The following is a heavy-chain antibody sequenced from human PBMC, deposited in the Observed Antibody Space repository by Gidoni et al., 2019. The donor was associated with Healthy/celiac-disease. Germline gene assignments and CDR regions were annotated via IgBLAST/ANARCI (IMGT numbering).Heavy chain of an antibody. V-gene: IGHV5-51*01. Sequence: EVQLVQSGAEVNTPGESLKISCKGSGYSFIDNGIAWVRQMHGKGLERMGIIYPGDSHTRYSPSFQGQVTSSADKSISTAYLQWSSLKASDTAMYYCARQSGSTSFDPWGQGTLVSVSS. CDR1: GYSFIDNG. CDR3: ARQSGSTSFDP. D-gene: IGHD1-26*01. J-gene: IGHJ5*02. CDR2: IYPGDSHT.